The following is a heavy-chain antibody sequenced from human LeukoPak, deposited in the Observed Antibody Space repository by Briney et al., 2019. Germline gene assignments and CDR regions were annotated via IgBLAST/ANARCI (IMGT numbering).Heavy chain of an antibody. Sequence: GGSLRLSCAASGFTFSDYYMSWIRQAPGKGLEWVSYISSSGSTIYYADSVKGRFTISRDNAKNSLYLQMNSLRAEDTAVYYCARDSYCSSTSCYTFGYWGQGTLVTVSS. CDR2: ISSSGSTI. J-gene: IGHJ4*02. V-gene: IGHV3-11*01. D-gene: IGHD2-2*02. CDR1: GFTFSDYY. CDR3: ARDSYCSSTSCYTFGY.